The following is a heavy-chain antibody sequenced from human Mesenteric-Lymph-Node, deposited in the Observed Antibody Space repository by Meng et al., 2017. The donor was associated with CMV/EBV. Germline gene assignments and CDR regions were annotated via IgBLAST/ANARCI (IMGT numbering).Heavy chain of an antibody. CDR3: ARVVHNWFDP. J-gene: IGHJ5*02. V-gene: IGHV4-31*01. CDR1: GGSISTGGYY. Sequence: LTCTVSGGSISTGGYYWSWIRQHTGKGLEWIGYIYNSGTTYYNPSRKSPVTISVDTSKNQFSLKRSSVTAADTAVYYCARVVHNWFDPWGQGTLVTVSS. CDR2: IYNSGTT.